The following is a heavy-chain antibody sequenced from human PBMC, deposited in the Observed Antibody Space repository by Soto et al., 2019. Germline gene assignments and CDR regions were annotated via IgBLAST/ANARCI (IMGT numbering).Heavy chain of an antibody. D-gene: IGHD3-10*01. J-gene: IGHJ4*02. CDR3: AKDMRSSQGGSYAAEL. V-gene: IGHV3-9*01. CDR1: GFFFEDYA. Sequence: EVQLVESGGGLVQPGRSLRLSCAASGFFFEDYAMRWVRQAPGKGLEWVSAISWNSGNIGYADSVKGRFTISRDNAKNSLYLQMNSLRTEDTAFYFCAKDMRSSQGGSYAAELWGQGTLVTVSS. CDR2: ISWNSGNI.